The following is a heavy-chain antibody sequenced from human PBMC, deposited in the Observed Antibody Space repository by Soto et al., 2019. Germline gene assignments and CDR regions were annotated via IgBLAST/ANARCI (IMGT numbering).Heavy chain of an antibody. Sequence: GGSLRLSCTASGFTFGDYVMSWVRQAPGKGLEWVGFIRSKAYGGTTEYAASVKGRFTISRDDSKSIAYLQMNSLKTEDTAVYYCTRVSNGYFDLWGRGTLVTVSS. CDR1: GFTFGDYV. J-gene: IGHJ2*01. CDR3: TRVSNGYFDL. V-gene: IGHV3-49*04. CDR2: IRSKAYGGTT. D-gene: IGHD6-13*01.